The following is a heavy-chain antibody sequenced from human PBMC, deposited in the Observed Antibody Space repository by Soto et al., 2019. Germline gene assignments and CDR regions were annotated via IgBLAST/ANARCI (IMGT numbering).Heavy chain of an antibody. CDR2: ISGSGGTA. D-gene: IGHD1-1*01. CDR1: GFTFSSYA. J-gene: IGHJ4*02. V-gene: IGHV3-23*01. Sequence: EVQLLESGGGSVQPGGSLRLSCAASGFTFSSYAMHWVRRPPGKGLEWVSSISGSGGTAYYADSVKGRFSISRDSLVNTLYLQMNSLRAEDTAVYYCAKGRGHNSNFDYWGQGNLVTVSP. CDR3: AKGRGHNSNFDY.